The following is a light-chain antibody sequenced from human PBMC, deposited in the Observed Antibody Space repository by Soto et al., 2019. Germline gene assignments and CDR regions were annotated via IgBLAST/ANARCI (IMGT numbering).Light chain of an antibody. CDR3: QQYGSSPGWT. V-gene: IGKV3-20*01. CDR1: QSVGSNF. J-gene: IGKJ1*01. CDR2: GAS. Sequence: EIVLTQSPGTLSLSPGERATLSCRASQSVGSNFLAWYQQKVGQAPRPLIYGASSRATGIPDRFSGSGSGTDFTLTISRLEPEDFAVYYCQQYGSSPGWTFGQGTKVDIK.